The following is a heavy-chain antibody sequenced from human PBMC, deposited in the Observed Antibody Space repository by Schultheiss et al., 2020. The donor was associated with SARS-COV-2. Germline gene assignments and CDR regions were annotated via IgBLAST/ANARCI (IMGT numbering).Heavy chain of an antibody. J-gene: IGHJ6*03. CDR2: INHSGST. Sequence: SETLSLTCAVYGGSFSGYYWSWIRQSPGKGLEWIGEINHSGSTNYNPSLKSRLTTSVDTSKNQFSLKLSSVTAADTAVYYCARVGRGWITGTSYYYYYMDVWGKGTTVTVSS. CDR1: GGSFSGYY. D-gene: IGHD1-20*01. CDR3: ARVGRGWITGTSYYYYYMDV. V-gene: IGHV4-34*01.